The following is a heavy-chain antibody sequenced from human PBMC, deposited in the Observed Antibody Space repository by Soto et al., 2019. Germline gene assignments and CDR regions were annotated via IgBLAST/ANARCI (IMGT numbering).Heavy chain of an antibody. J-gene: IGHJ6*02. V-gene: IGHV4-4*07. D-gene: IGHD3-22*01. CDR3: ARDSHYYDSSGPDQAYYYYGMDV. CDR1: GGSISSYY. Sequence: SETLSLTCTVSGGSISSYYWSWIRQPAGKGLEWIGRIYTSGSTNYNPSLKSRVAMSVDTPKNQFSLKLSSVTAADTAVYYCARDSHYYDSSGPDQAYYYYGMDVWGQGTTVTVSS. CDR2: IYTSGST.